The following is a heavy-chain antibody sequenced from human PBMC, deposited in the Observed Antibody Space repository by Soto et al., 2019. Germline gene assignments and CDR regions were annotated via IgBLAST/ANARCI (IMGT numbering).Heavy chain of an antibody. CDR1: GLTFSSYE. J-gene: IGHJ4*02. CDR2: ISSGGGTT. Sequence: GGSLRLSCAASGLTFSSYEMNWVRQAPGKGLEWVSYISSGGGTTYYADSVKGRFTISRDNSRDTLFLQMNSLTADDTAVYYCAKATTNGGWFNPFDSWGQGALVTVSS. D-gene: IGHD6-19*01. CDR3: AKATTNGGWFNPFDS. V-gene: IGHV3-48*01.